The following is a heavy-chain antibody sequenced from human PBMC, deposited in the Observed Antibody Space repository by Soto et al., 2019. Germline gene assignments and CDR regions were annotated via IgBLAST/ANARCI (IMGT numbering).Heavy chain of an antibody. CDR3: ARQETAMRSGHFYFYALDV. V-gene: IGHV1-69*13. D-gene: IGHD5-18*01. Sequence: SVKVSCKASGGSLSTDALSWVRQSPGQGLEWIGGIIPMFGTASYGQNFQDRVTLTADASTSTAFMELRSLRSEDTAVYYCARQETAMRSGHFYFYALDVWGQGTTVTVSS. CDR1: GGSLSTDA. CDR2: IIPMFGTA. J-gene: IGHJ6*02.